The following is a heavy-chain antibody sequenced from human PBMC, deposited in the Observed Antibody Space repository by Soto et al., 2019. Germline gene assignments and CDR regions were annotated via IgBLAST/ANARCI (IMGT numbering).Heavy chain of an antibody. J-gene: IGHJ4*02. Sequence: SETLSLTCTVSGGSISSSSYYWGWIRQPPGKGLEWIGSIYYSGSTYYNPSLKSRVAISVDTSKNQFSLKLSSVTAADTAVYYCARLIADYYFDYWGQGTLVTVSS. D-gene: IGHD3-22*01. CDR2: IYYSGST. CDR1: GGSISSSSYY. CDR3: ARLIADYYFDY. V-gene: IGHV4-39*01.